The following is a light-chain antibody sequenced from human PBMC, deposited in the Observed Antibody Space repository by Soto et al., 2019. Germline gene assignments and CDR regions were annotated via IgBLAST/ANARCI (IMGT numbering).Light chain of an antibody. CDR3: AAWDDSLNGDV. CDR2: SKN. Sequence: QSVLTQPPSASGTPGQRVTISCSGSSSNIGSNSVNWYQQLPGTAPKLLIHSKNQRPSGVPDRFSGSKSGTSASLAISGLQSEDEADYYCAAWDDSLNGDVFGTGTKLTVL. CDR1: SSNIGSNS. V-gene: IGLV1-44*01. J-gene: IGLJ1*01.